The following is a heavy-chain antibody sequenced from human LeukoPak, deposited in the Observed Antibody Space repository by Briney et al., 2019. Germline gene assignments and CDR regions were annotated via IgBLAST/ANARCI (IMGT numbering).Heavy chain of an antibody. CDR3: ARSDYYGYYMDV. CDR1: GDSISSRSYY. D-gene: IGHD3-10*01. J-gene: IGHJ6*03. Sequence: SETLSLTCTVSGDSISSRSYYWGWIRQPPGKGLEWIGSIYYSGSTYYNPSLKSRVTISVNTSKNQFSLKLSSVTAADTAVYYCARSDYYGYYMDVWGKGTTVTISS. V-gene: IGHV4-39*07. CDR2: IYYSGST.